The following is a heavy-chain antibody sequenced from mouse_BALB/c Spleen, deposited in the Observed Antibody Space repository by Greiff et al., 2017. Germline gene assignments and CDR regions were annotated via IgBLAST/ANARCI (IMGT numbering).Heavy chain of an antibody. J-gene: IGHJ2*01. CDR2: IYPGSAST. CDR3: ALTFDY. CDR1: GYNFTSYW. Sequence: QVQLQQSGAELVKPGTSVKLSCKASGYNFTSYWINWVKLRPGQGLEWIGDIYPGSASTNYNEKFKSKATLTVDTSSSTAYMQLSSLASEDSALYYCALTFDYWGQGTTLTVSS. V-gene: IGHV1-55*01. D-gene: IGHD4-1*01.